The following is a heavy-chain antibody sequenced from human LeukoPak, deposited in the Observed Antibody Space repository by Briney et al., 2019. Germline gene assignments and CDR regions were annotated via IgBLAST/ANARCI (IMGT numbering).Heavy chain of an antibody. CDR1: GGTFSSYA. D-gene: IGHD3-22*01. Sequence: SVKVSCKASGGTFSSYAISWVRQAPGQGLEWMGGIIPIFGTANYAQKFQGRVTITADESTSTAYMELSSLRSEDTAVYYCAREAPSGYYSFFFDYWGQGTLVTVSS. CDR3: AREAPSGYYSFFFDY. CDR2: IIPIFGTA. V-gene: IGHV1-69*13. J-gene: IGHJ4*02.